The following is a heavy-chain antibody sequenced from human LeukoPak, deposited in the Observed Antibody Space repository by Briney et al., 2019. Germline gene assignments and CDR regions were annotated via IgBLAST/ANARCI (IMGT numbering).Heavy chain of an antibody. V-gene: IGHV4-4*02. Sequence: SETLSLTCGVSGGSITNTNYWTWVRQPPGKGLEWIGEVNLQGSTNYNPSLMGRVAISVDTSENHISLQLTSVTAADTAVYYCARDSGYGQGDFGYWGQGTLVTVSS. CDR1: GGSITNTNY. J-gene: IGHJ4*02. CDR2: VNLQGST. D-gene: IGHD5-12*01. CDR3: ARDSGYGQGDFGY.